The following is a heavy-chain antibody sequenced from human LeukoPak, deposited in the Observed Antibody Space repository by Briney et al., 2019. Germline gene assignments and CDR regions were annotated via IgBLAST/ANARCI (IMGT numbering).Heavy chain of an antibody. CDR1: GDSVSSNTAA. CDR3: ARARLHHNYGSGTSFDY. V-gene: IGHV6-1*01. Sequence: SQTLSLTCAIFGDSVSSNTAAWDWIRQSPSRGLEWLGRTYYRSTWYNDYAVSVRSRITINPDTSKNQFSLQLNSVTPEDTAVYYCARARLHHNYGSGTSFDYWGQGTLVTVSS. J-gene: IGHJ4*02. D-gene: IGHD3-10*01. CDR2: TYYRSTWYN.